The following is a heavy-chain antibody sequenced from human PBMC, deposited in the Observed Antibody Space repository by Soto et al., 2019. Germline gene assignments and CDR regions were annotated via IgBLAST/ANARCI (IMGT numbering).Heavy chain of an antibody. J-gene: IGHJ4*02. CDR1: GYTFTSYA. D-gene: IGHD4-17*01. V-gene: IGHV1-3*05. Sequence: QVQLVQSWAEEKKPGASVKVSCKASGYTFTSYAMHWVRQAPGQRLEWMGWLNAGNGNTKYSQKFQGRVTITRDTSASTAYMELSSLRSEDTAVYYCASESYGGEFDYWGQGTLVTVSS. CDR2: LNAGNGNT. CDR3: ASESYGGEFDY.